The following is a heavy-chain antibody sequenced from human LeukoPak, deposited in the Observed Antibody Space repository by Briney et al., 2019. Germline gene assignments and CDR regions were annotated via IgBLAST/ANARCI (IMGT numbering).Heavy chain of an antibody. Sequence: PGGSLRLSCAASGFTFSSYATSWVRQAPGKGLEWVSAISGSGGSTYYADSVKGRFTISRDNSKNTLYLQMNSLRAEDTAVYYCAPPTIYGDYVPWGQGTLVTVSS. CDR3: APPTIYGDYVP. D-gene: IGHD4-17*01. V-gene: IGHV3-23*01. J-gene: IGHJ5*02. CDR2: ISGSGGST. CDR1: GFTFSSYA.